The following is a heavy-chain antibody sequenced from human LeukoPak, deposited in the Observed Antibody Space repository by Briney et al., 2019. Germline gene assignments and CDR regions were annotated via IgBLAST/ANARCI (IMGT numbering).Heavy chain of an antibody. CDR2: IRSKANSYAT. D-gene: IGHD1-26*01. Sequence: PGGSLRLSCAASGFTFSGSAMHWVRQASGKGLEWVGRIRSKANSYATAYAASVKGRFTISRDDSKNTAYLQMNSLKTEDTAVYYCAAGLSGSDPGPIDYWGQGTLVTVSS. CDR1: GFTFSGSA. J-gene: IGHJ4*02. V-gene: IGHV3-73*01. CDR3: AAGLSGSDPGPIDY.